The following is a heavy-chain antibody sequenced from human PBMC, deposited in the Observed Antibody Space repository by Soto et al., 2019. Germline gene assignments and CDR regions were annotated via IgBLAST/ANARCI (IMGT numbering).Heavy chain of an antibody. V-gene: IGHV4-34*01. Sequence: SETLSLTCAVYGGSFSGYYWSWIRQPPGKGLEWIGEINHSGSTNYNPSLKSRVTISVDTSKNQFSLKLSSVTAADTAVYYCARGLARGVIIKACGMDVWGQGTTVTVSS. D-gene: IGHD3-10*01. CDR3: ARGLARGVIIKACGMDV. CDR1: GGSFSGYY. CDR2: INHSGST. J-gene: IGHJ6*02.